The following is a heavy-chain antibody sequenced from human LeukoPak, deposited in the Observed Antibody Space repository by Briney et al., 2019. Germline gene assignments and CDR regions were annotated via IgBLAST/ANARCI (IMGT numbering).Heavy chain of an antibody. Sequence: SETLSLTCTVSGGSISSSYWSWIRQSPGKGLEWIGYFYDTVSTKYNPSLKRRVSISADTSKNQLSLKLSSVPAADPAFYYCGRHRAFITRGFCSSSNCYVDGLQTWGQGIMVSVSS. D-gene: IGHD2-2*01. J-gene: IGHJ3*01. CDR2: FYDTVST. V-gene: IGHV4-59*08. CDR1: GGSISSSY. CDR3: GRHRAFITRGFCSSSNCYVDGLQT.